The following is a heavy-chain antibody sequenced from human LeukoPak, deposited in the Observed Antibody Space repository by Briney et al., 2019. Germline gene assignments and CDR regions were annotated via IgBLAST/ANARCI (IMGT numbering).Heavy chain of an antibody. J-gene: IGHJ4*02. CDR3: ARGPVGATPFDY. CDR1: GYTFTSYD. D-gene: IGHD1-26*01. CDR2: MNPNSGGT. Sequence: ASVKVSCKASGYTFTSYDINWVRQATGQGLEWMGWMNPNSGGTNYAQKFQGRVTMTRDTSISTAYMELSRLRSDDTAVYYCARGPVGATPFDYWGQGTLVTVSS. V-gene: IGHV1-2*02.